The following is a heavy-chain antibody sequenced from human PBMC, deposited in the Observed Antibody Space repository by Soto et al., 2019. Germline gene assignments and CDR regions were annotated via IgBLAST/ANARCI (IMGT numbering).Heavy chain of an antibody. CDR2: ISHRGST. CDR3: ARARGSDSSSWYKQFDY. CDR1: GGSISSGCYT. J-gene: IGHJ4*02. D-gene: IGHD6-13*01. Sequence: QVQLQESGSGLVKPSQTLSLTCAVSGGSISSGCYTWTWLRQSPGLGLEWIGYISHRGSTSYNPSLKSRVTISVDLSRNQFSLKLTSVIAADTAVYFCARARGSDSSSWYKQFDYWGQGALVTVSS. V-gene: IGHV4-30-2*06.